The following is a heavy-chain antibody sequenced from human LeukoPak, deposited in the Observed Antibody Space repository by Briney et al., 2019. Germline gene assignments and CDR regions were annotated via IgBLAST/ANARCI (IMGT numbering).Heavy chain of an antibody. V-gene: IGHV5-51*01. CDR1: GYSFTSYW. D-gene: IGHD3-22*01. CDR3: LAYYYDSSGSHFDY. Sequence: AGESLKISCKGSGYSFTSYWIGWVRQMPGKGLEWMGIIYPRDSDTRYSPSFQGQVTISVAKSISTAYLQWSSLKASDTAMYYCLAYYYDSSGSHFDYWGQGTLVTVSS. J-gene: IGHJ4*02. CDR2: IYPRDSDT.